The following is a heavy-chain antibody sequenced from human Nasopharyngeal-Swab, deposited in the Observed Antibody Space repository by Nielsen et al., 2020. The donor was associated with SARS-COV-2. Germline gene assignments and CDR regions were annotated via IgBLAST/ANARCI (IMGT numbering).Heavy chain of an antibody. Sequence: GSLRLSRTVSGGSISSYYWSWIRQPPGKGLEWIGEINHSGSTNYNPSLKSRVTISVDTSKNQFSLKLSSVTAADTAVYYCARGRIVLMVYARRGPFDYWGQGTLVTVSS. V-gene: IGHV4-34*01. CDR3: ARGRIVLMVYARRGPFDY. CDR1: GGSISSYY. D-gene: IGHD2-8*01. CDR2: INHSGST. J-gene: IGHJ4*02.